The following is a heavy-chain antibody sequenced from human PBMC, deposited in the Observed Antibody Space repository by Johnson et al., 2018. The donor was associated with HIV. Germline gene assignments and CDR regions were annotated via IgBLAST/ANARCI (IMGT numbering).Heavy chain of an antibody. J-gene: IGHJ3*02. D-gene: IGHD6-6*01. CDR3: ARVSRSSPAFDAFDI. V-gene: IGHV3-20*04. CDR1: GFTFDDYG. Sequence: VQLVESGGGVVRPGGSLRLSCAASGFTFDDYGMSWVRQAPGKGLEWVSGINWNGGSTGYADSVKCRFTISRDNAKNSLYLQMNSLRAGDTAVYYCARVSRSSPAFDAFDIWGQGTLVTVSS. CDR2: INWNGGST.